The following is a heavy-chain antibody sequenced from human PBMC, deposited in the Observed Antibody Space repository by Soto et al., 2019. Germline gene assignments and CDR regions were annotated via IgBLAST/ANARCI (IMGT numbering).Heavy chain of an antibody. CDR1: GWAFSGYY. D-gene: IGHD1-26*01. CDR2: INHSGST. V-gene: IGHV4-34*01. CDR3: AGAPMWVGATKLDY. Sequence: SDTLSLTFSFYGWAFSGYYWSWIRQPPGKGLEWIGEINHSGSTNYNPSLKSRVTISVDTSKNQFSLKLSSVTAADTAVYYCAGAPMWVGATKLDYWGQGTLVTVSS. J-gene: IGHJ4*02.